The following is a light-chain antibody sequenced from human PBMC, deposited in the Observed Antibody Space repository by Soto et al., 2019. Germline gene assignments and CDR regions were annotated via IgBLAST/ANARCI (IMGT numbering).Light chain of an antibody. CDR1: SSNIGAGYD. J-gene: IGLJ1*01. Sequence: QSVLTQPPSVSGAPGQRVTISCTGSSSNIGAGYDVHWYKQLPGTAPKHLIYSNTNRPSGVPDRFSGSRSGTSASLAITGLQVEEEADYYGQSYDTSLSASVFGTGTKVTV. CDR2: SNT. CDR3: QSYDTSLSASV. V-gene: IGLV1-40*01.